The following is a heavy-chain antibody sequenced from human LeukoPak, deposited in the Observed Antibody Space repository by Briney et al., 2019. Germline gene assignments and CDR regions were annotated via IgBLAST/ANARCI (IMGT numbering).Heavy chain of an antibody. D-gene: IGHD2-2*01. Sequence: ASVKVSCKASGYTFTSYYMHWVRQAPGQGLEWMGWINPNSGGTNYAQKFQGRVTMTRDTSISTAYMELSRLRSDDTAVYYCARAHISSDIVVVPVPFDPWGQGTLVTVSS. J-gene: IGHJ5*02. V-gene: IGHV1-2*02. CDR2: INPNSGGT. CDR1: GYTFTSYY. CDR3: ARAHISSDIVVVPVPFDP.